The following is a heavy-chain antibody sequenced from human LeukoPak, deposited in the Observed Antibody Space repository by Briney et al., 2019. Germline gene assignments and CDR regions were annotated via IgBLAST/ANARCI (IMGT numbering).Heavy chain of an antibody. D-gene: IGHD4-17*01. V-gene: IGHV3-21*01. CDR3: ARGKVTTTGFLYY. Sequence: GGSLRLSCAASGFTFSSYSTNWVRQAPGKGLEWVSSISSSSSYIYYADSVKGRFTISRDNAKNSLYLQMNSLRAEDTAVYYCARGKVTTTGFLYYWGQGTLVTVSS. CDR2: ISSSSSYI. J-gene: IGHJ4*02. CDR1: GFTFSSYS.